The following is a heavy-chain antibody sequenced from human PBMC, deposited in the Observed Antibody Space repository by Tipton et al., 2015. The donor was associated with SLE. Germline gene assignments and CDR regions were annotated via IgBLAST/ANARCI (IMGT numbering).Heavy chain of an antibody. D-gene: IGHD7-27*01. J-gene: IGHJ4*02. CDR1: GFTFSSYA. CDR2: ISYDGSNK. V-gene: IGHV3-30*04. CDR3: ARVIGELGHFDY. Sequence: SLRLSCAASGFTFSSYAMHWVRQAPGKGLEWVAVISYDGSNKYYADSVKGRFTISRDKSKNTLYLQMNSLRAEDTAVYYCARVIGELGHFDYWGQGTLVTVSS.